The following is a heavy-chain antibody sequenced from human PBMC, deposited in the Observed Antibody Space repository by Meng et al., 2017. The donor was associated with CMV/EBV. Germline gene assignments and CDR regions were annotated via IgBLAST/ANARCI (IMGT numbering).Heavy chain of an antibody. Sequence: GESLKISCAASGFTFDDYGMSWVHQAPGKGLEWVSGINWNGGSTGYADSVKGRFTISRDNAKNSLYLQMNSLRAEDTALYYCARDYGSYYPLYYYYGMDVWGQGTTVTVSS. J-gene: IGHJ6*02. D-gene: IGHD1-26*01. CDR3: ARDYGSYYPLYYYYGMDV. V-gene: IGHV3-20*04. CDR1: GFTFDDYG. CDR2: INWNGGST.